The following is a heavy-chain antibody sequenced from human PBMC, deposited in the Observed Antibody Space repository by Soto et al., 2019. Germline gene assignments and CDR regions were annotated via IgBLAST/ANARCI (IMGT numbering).Heavy chain of an antibody. Sequence: EVQLVESGGGLVKAGGSLILFCTASGFTFRNYNMNWVRQAPGKGLEWVSCISTGGAYMFYADSVKPRFTISRDNAQNSLFRQIDSPRAEDSAVYYCARDIASPGGDYFDSWGQGTLVTVSS. CDR3: ARDIASPGGDYFDS. D-gene: IGHD2-21*01. CDR1: GFTFRNYN. V-gene: IGHV3-21*06. CDR2: ISTGGAYM. J-gene: IGHJ4*02.